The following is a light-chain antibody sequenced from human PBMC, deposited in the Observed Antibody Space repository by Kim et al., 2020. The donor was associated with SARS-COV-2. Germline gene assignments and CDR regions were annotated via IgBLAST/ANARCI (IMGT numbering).Light chain of an antibody. CDR1: QSLVHRDGNTY. Sequence: PTSISCRSSQSLVHRDGNTYLNWFQQRPGQSPRRLIYKVSNRDSGVPDRFSGSGSDSDFTLKISRGEAEDVGVYYCMQGSQWPRTFGQGTKVDIK. J-gene: IGKJ1*01. CDR2: KVS. CDR3: MQGSQWPRT. V-gene: IGKV2-30*02.